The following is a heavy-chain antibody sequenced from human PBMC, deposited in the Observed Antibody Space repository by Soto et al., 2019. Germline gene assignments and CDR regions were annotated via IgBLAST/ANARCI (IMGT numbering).Heavy chain of an antibody. J-gene: IGHJ6*03. CDR3: ARGGERVTTFYYYYYMDV. CDR1: GYPFTSYG. V-gene: IGHV1-18*01. D-gene: IGHD4-17*01. Sequence: GASVKVSCKASGYPFTSYGMSWVRQAPGQGHELMGWISAYNGNTNYAQKLQGRVTMTTDTSTSTAYMELRSLRSDDTAVYYCARGGERVTTFYYYYYMDVWGKGTTVTVSS. CDR2: ISAYNGNT.